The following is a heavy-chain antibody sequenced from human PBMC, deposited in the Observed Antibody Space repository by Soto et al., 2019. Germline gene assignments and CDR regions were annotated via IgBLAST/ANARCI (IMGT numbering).Heavy chain of an antibody. CDR2: ISYDGSNK. Sequence: GGSLRLSCAASGFTFSSYGMHWVRQAPGKGLEWVAVISYDGSNKYYADSVKGRFTISRDNSKNTLYLQMNSLRAEDTAVYYCAKGMTTVTSVDYWGQGTLVTVSS. CDR1: GFTFSSYG. D-gene: IGHD4-17*01. V-gene: IGHV3-30*18. CDR3: AKGMTTVTSVDY. J-gene: IGHJ4*02.